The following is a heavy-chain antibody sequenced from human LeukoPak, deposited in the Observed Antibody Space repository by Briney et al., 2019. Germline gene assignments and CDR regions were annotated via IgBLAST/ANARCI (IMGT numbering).Heavy chain of an antibody. CDR3: VRDMGYYDKV. J-gene: IGHJ4*02. CDR2: INSDGSST. CDR1: GFTFSTYW. Sequence: GGSLRLSGAASGFTFSTYWMHWVRQAPGKGLVWVSRINSDGSSTNYADSVKGRFTISRDNAKNTLYLQMNSLRAEDTAVYYCVRDMGYYDKVWGQGTLVTVSS. V-gene: IGHV3-74*01. D-gene: IGHD3-22*01.